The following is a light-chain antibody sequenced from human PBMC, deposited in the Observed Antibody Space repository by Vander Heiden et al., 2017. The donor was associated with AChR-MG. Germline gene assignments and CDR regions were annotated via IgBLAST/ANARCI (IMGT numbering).Light chain of an antibody. CDR2: DAS. CDR3: QQHSNWPLYT. V-gene: IGKV3-11*01. J-gene: IGKJ2*01. CDR1: QSVSSY. Sequence: EIVLTQSPATLSLSPGERATLSCRASQSVSSYLAWYQQKPGQPPRLLIYDASNRATGIPARFSGSGSGTDFTLTISSLEPVDFAVYYCQQHSNWPLYTFGQGTKLEIK.